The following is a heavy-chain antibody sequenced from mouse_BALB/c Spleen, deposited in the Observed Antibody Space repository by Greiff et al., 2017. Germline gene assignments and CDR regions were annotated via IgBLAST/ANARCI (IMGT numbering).Heavy chain of an antibody. CDR2: IRLKSNNYAT. J-gene: IGHJ3*01. CDR3: AIYYDYPFAY. Sequence: EVKLEESGGGLVQPGGSMKLSCVASGFTFSNYWMNWVRQSPEKGLEWVAEIRLKSNNYATHYAESVKGRFTISRDDSKSSVYLQMNNLRAEDTGIYYCAIYYDYPFAYWGQGTLVTVSA. CDR1: GFTFSNYW. D-gene: IGHD2-4*01. V-gene: IGHV6-6*02.